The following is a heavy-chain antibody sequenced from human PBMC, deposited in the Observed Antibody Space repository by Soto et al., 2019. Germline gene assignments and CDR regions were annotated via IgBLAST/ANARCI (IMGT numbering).Heavy chain of an antibody. CDR1: GYTFSNYF. D-gene: IGHD2-15*01. CDR3: ARDEGFCSGGSCTGWFDP. V-gene: IGHV1-46*01. CDR2: INPKGGAT. J-gene: IGHJ5*02. Sequence: QVQLVQSGAEVKRPGASVKVSCKASGYTFSNYFINWVRQAPGQGLEWVGVINPKGGATTYAQKFQGRVKMTSDTSTNTIYMTLRSLTSEDTAFYYCARDEGFCSGGSCTGWFDPWGQGTLVTVSS.